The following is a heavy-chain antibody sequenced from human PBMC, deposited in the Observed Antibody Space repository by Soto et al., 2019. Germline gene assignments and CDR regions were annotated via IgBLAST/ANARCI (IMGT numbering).Heavy chain of an antibody. Sequence: ASVKVSCKASGYTFTSYYMHWVRQAPGQGLEWMGRIYPSDGSTSYAQKFQGRVTMTGDTSTSTAYMELSSLRSDDTAVYYCARAGYCSGGSCYSGLEAFDIWGQGTMVTVSS. D-gene: IGHD2-15*01. CDR1: GYTFTSYY. CDR3: ARAGYCSGGSCYSGLEAFDI. V-gene: IGHV1-46*01. CDR2: IYPSDGST. J-gene: IGHJ3*02.